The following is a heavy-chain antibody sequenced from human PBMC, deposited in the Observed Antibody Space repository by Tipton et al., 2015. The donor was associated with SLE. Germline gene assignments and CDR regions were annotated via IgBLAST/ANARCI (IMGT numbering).Heavy chain of an antibody. J-gene: IGHJ6*02. D-gene: IGHD3-10*01. Sequence: SLRLSCAASGFTFDDYGMSWVRQAPGKGLEWVSHINWNGDSTGYADSVKGRFTISRDNVKNSVYLQMNSLRAEDTAVYYCAREETNYYGSGSYYISRGMDVWVQGTTVTVSS. CDR3: AREETNYYGSGSYYISRGMDV. V-gene: IGHV3-20*04. CDR2: INWNGDST. CDR1: GFTFDDYG.